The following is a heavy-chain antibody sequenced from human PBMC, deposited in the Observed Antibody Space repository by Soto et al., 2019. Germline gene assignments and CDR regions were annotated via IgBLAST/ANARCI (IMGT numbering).Heavy chain of an antibody. CDR1: GLTVSGKKY. CDR2: LYDVDGT. CDR3: ASWRRQGHAYEI. J-gene: IGHJ3*02. V-gene: IGHV3-53*01. Sequence: DVQLVESGGGRIQPGGSLRLSCAAFGLTVSGKKYLAWVRQAPGKGLEWLSGLYDVDGTYYAESVKGRFTVSRDSSKSVVYLQVNRLRPDDTAVYFCASWRRQGHAYEIWGLGTTVTVSS.